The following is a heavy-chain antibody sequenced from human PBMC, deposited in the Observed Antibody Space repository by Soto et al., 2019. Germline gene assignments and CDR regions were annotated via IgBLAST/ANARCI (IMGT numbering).Heavy chain of an antibody. J-gene: IGHJ4*02. Sequence: EVQLVESGGGLVQPGRSLRLSCAASGFTFDDYAMHWVRQAPGKGLEWVSGISWNSGSIGYADSVKGRFTISRDNAKNSLYLQMNSLIAEDTALYYCAKDPVEGTDYWGQGTLVTVSS. CDR1: GFTFDDYA. CDR3: AKDPVEGTDY. D-gene: IGHD6-19*01. CDR2: ISWNSGSI. V-gene: IGHV3-9*01.